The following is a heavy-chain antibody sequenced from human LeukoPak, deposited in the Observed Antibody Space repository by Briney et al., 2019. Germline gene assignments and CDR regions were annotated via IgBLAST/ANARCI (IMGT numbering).Heavy chain of an antibody. V-gene: IGHV4-61*08. J-gene: IGHJ4*02. D-gene: IGHD5-18*01. Sequence: SETLSLTCTVSGGSISSGDYYWSWIRQPPGRGLEWIGYIYYSGNTNYNPSLKSRVTISVDTSKNQFSLKLSSVTAADTAVYYCAREYTATVHTGLDYFDFWGQGTLVTVSS. CDR1: GGSISSGDYY. CDR2: IYYSGNT. CDR3: AREYTATVHTGLDYFDF.